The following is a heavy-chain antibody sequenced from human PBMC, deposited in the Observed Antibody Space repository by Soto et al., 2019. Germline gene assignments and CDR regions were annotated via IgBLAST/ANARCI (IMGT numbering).Heavy chain of an antibody. Sequence: ASVKVSCKASGGTFSSYTISWVRQAPGQGLEWMGRIIPILGIANYAQKFQGRVTITADKSTSTAYMELSSLRSEDTAVYYCARLTMVRGVNYYYMDVWGKGTTVTVSS. J-gene: IGHJ6*03. V-gene: IGHV1-69*02. D-gene: IGHD3-10*01. CDR3: ARLTMVRGVNYYYMDV. CDR2: IIPILGIA. CDR1: GGTFSSYT.